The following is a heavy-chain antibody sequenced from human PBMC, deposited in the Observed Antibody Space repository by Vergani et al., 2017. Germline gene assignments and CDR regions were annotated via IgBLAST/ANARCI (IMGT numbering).Heavy chain of an antibody. J-gene: IGHJ4*02. V-gene: IGHV1-46*01. CDR3: AVYGSGSYRLDY. Sequence: QVQLVQSGAEVKKPGSSVKVSCKASGYTFTSYYMHWVRQAPGQGLEWMGIINPSGGSTSYAQKFQGRVTMTRDTSTSTVYMELSSLRSEDTAVYYCAVYGSGSYRLDYWGQGTLVTVSS. CDR1: GYTFTSYY. D-gene: IGHD3-10*01. CDR2: INPSGGST.